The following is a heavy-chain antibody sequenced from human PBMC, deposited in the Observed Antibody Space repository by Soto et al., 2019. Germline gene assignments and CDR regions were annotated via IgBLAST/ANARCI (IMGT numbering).Heavy chain of an antibody. D-gene: IGHD4-4*01. CDR3: ARDSVLAYYSEHRTPSGFDP. CDR1: GGSVGSGSYY. J-gene: IGHJ5*02. CDR2: IYYSGNT. Sequence: SETLSLTCTVSGGSVGSGSYYWSWIRQPLGKGLEWIGYIYYSGNTDYNPSLRGRATISVDKAKNHFSMQLTSVTSADTAIYYCARDSVLAYYSEHRTPSGFDPRGQGTLLPVSS. V-gene: IGHV4-61*03.